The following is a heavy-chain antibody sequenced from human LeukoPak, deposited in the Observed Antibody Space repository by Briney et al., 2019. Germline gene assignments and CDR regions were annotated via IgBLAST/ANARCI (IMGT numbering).Heavy chain of an antibody. D-gene: IGHD1-26*01. CDR1: GSLDIYY. Sequence: PSETLSLTCAVYGSLDIYYFMFVRQPPGKGLEWIGSIFYSGSTYYNSSLKSRVIISVDTSKNQLSLKLTSVTAADTAVYYCAKEVVGPWGQGTLVTVSS. CDR2: IFYSGST. V-gene: IGHV4-39*07. J-gene: IGHJ5*02. CDR3: AKEVVGP.